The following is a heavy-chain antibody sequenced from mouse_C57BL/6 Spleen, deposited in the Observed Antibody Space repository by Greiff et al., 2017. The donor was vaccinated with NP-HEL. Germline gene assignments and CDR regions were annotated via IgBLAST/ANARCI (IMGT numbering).Heavy chain of an antibody. CDR3: ARLVRDWYFDV. D-gene: IGHD2-14*01. CDR1: GYTFTSYW. Sequence: QVQLKQPGAELVKPGASVKLSCKASGYTFTSYWMHWVKQRPGRGLEWIGRIDPNSGGTKYNEKFKSKATLTVDKPSSTAYMQLSSLTSEDSAVYYCARLVRDWYFDVWGTGTTVTVSS. CDR2: IDPNSGGT. J-gene: IGHJ1*03. V-gene: IGHV1-72*01.